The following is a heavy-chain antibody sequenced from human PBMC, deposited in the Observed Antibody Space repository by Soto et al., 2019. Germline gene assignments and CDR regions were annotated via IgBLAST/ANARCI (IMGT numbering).Heavy chain of an antibody. CDR1: GGSISSYY. D-gene: IGHD2-15*01. CDR3: ARHCSGGSCYYAFDI. J-gene: IGHJ3*02. Sequence: QVQLQESGPGLVKPSEILSLTCTVSGGSISSYYWSWIRQPPGKGLEWIAYIYYSGSTNYNPSLKSRVTISVDTSKNQFSLKLSSVTAADTAVYYCARHCSGGSCYYAFDIWGQGTMVTVSS. CDR2: IYYSGST. V-gene: IGHV4-59*08.